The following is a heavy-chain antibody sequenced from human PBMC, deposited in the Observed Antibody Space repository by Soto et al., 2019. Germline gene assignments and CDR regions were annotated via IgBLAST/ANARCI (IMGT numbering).Heavy chain of an antibody. CDR3: ARDQDGYFDL. CDR1: GGTFSSYA. J-gene: IGHJ2*01. D-gene: IGHD2-8*01. V-gene: IGHV1-69*06. Sequence: SVKVSCKASGGTFSSYAISWVRQAPGQGLEWMGGIIPIFGTANYAKKFQGRVTITADKSTRTAYMELSSLRSEDTAVYYCARDQDGYFDLWGRGTLLTLSS. CDR2: IIPIFGTA.